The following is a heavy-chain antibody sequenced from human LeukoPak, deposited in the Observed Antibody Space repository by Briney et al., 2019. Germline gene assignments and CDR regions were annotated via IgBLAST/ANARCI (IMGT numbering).Heavy chain of an antibody. CDR1: GYSFTSYW. J-gene: IGHJ4*02. V-gene: IGHV5-51*01. D-gene: IGHD3-10*01. Sequence: GESLKISCKGSGYSFTSYWTGWVREMPGKGLEWMGIIYPGDSDTRYSPSFQGQVTISADKSISTAYLQWSSLKASDTAMYYCARLRFYGSGSFQIDDYWGQGTLVTVSS. CDR3: ARLRFYGSGSFQIDDY. CDR2: IYPGDSDT.